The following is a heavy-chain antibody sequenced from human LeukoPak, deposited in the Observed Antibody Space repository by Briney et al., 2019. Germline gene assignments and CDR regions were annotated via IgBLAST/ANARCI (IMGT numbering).Heavy chain of an antibody. J-gene: IGHJ5*02. CDR3: AREYSSGWTGGFDP. Sequence: GGSLRLSCAASGFTFDDYGMSWVRQAPGKGREWVSGINWNGGSTGYADSVKGRFTISRDNAKNSLYLQMNSLRAEDTALYYCAREYSSGWTGGFDPWGQGTLVTVSS. CDR1: GFTFDDYG. D-gene: IGHD6-19*01. CDR2: INWNGGST. V-gene: IGHV3-20*04.